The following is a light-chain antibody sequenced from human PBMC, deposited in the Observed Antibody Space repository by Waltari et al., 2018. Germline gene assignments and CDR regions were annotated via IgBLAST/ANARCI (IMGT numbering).Light chain of an antibody. CDR2: EVS. CDR1: SSDIGGYNY. V-gene: IGLV2-8*01. J-gene: IGLJ2*01. CDR3: SSYAGSKTLI. Sequence: QSALTQPPSASGSPGQSVTISCTGTSSDIGGYNYVSWFQQHPDKAPKLMIYEVSKRPSGVPVRFSGSKSGNPASLTVSGLQAEDEADYYCSSYAGSKTLIFGGGTKLTVL.